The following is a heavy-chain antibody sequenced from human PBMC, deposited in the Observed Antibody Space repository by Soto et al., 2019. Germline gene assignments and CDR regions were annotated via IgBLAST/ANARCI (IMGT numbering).Heavy chain of an antibody. Sequence: GGSLRLSCEVSGFTFSMYSMSWVRQSPGKGLEWVAKIPQDGVDGHYADSVKGRFIISRDNDKNSLHLQLNNLRAEDTAVYYCARDHLRLPAHDFFYGSDVWGRGATVTV. V-gene: IGHV3-7*03. CDR2: IPQDGVDG. J-gene: IGHJ6*02. D-gene: IGHD2-21*02. CDR3: ARDHLRLPAHDFFYGSDV. CDR1: GFTFSMYS.